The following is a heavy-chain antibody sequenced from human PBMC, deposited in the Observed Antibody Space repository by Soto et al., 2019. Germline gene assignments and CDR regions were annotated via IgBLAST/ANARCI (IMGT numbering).Heavy chain of an antibody. D-gene: IGHD6-19*01. CDR1: GFTFSSYG. CDR3: ARDRQWLKDY. V-gene: IGHV3-33*01. J-gene: IGHJ4*02. CDR2: IWYDGSNK. Sequence: GGSLRLSCAASGFTFSSYGMHWVRQAPGKGLEWVAVIWYDGSNKYYADTVKGRFTISRDNSKKTLNLKMNSLRAEDTAVYYFARDRQWLKDYWGQGTLVTVS.